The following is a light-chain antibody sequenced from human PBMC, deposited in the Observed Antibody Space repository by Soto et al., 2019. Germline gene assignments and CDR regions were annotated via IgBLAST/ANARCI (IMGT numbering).Light chain of an antibody. CDR1: SSDVGGYNY. CDR3: SSYTSSSSGV. CDR2: DVS. J-gene: IGLJ3*02. Sequence: QPVLTQPASVSGSPGQSITISCTGTSSDVGGYNYVSWYQQHPGKAPQLMIYDVSNRPSGVSNRFSGSKSGNTASLTISGLQAEDEADYYCSSYTSSSSGVFGGGTKLTVL. V-gene: IGLV2-14*01.